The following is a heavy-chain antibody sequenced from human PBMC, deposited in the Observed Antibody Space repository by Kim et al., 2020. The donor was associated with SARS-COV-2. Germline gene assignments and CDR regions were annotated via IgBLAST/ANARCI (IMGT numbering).Heavy chain of an antibody. CDR1: GFTFSSYW. V-gene: IGHV3-74*01. D-gene: IGHD4-17*01. J-gene: IGHJ6*02. Sequence: GGSLRLSCAASGFTFSSYWMHWVRQAPGKGLVWVSRINSDGSSTSYADSVKGRFTISRDNAKNTLYLQMNSLRAEDTAVYYCASSWRGPYGGNSRYYYGMDVWGQGTTVTVSS. CDR3: ASSWRGPYGGNSRYYYGMDV. CDR2: INSDGSST.